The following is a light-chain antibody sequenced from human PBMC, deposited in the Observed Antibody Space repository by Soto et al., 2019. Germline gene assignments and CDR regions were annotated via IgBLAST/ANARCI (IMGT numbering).Light chain of an antibody. V-gene: IGKV1-8*01. CDR2: AAS. J-gene: IGKJ2*01. CDR1: QGISSY. Sequence: AIRMTQSPSSFSASTGDRVTITCRASQGISSYLAWYQQKPGKAPKLLIYAASTLQSGVPSRFSGSGSGTDLTLTISCLQSEDFAPYYCQQYYSYPYTFGQGTKLEIK. CDR3: QQYYSYPYT.